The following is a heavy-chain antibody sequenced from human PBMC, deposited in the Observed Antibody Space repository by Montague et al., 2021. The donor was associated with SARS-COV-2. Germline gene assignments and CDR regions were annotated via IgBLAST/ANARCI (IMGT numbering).Heavy chain of an antibody. Sequence: SETLSLTCTVSGGSISSYYWSWIRQPPGKGLEWIGYIYYSGSTNYNPSLKGRVTKSVDTSKNQFSLKLSSVTAADTAVYYCARDLVAGGMDVWGQGTTVTVSS. CDR2: IYYSGST. D-gene: IGHD2-8*02. V-gene: IGHV4-59*01. CDR1: GGSISSYY. J-gene: IGHJ6*02. CDR3: ARDLVAGGMDV.